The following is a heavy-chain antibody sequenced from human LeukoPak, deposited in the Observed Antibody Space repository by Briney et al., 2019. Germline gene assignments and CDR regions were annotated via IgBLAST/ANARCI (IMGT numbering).Heavy chain of an antibody. J-gene: IGHJ4*02. CDR1: GGSFSGYY. D-gene: IGHD5-18*01. Sequence: PSETLSLTCAVYGGSFSGYYWSWIRQPPGKGLEWIGETNHSGSTNYNPSLKSRVTISVDTSKNQFSLKLSSVTAADTAVYYCARGYVDTAMASFFDYWGQGTLVTVSS. CDR2: TNHSGST. V-gene: IGHV4-34*01. CDR3: ARGYVDTAMASFFDY.